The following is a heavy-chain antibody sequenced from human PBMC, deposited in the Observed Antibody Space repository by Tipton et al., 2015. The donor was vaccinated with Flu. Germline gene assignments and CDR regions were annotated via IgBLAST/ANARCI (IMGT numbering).Heavy chain of an antibody. Sequence: LSLTCTVSGGSISSGGYYWSWIRQHPGKGLEWIGYIYYSGSTYYNPSLKSRVTISVDTSKNQFSLKLSSVTAADTAVYYCARGRWDLFDYWGQGTLVTVSS. CDR1: GGSISSGGYY. D-gene: IGHD1-26*01. V-gene: IGHV4-31*03. CDR2: IYYSGST. J-gene: IGHJ4*02. CDR3: ARGRWDLFDY.